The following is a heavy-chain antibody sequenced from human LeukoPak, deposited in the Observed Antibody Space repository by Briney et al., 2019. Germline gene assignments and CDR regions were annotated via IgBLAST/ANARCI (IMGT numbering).Heavy chain of an antibody. CDR1: GDSISSGNY. CDR2: IYTSGST. Sequence: SETLSLTCTVSGDSISSGNYWDWIRQPAGKGLEWIGRIYTSGSTNYNPSLKSRVTMSVDTSKNQFSLKLSSVTAADTAVYYCARWGDYYDSSGYPAFDYWGQGTLVTVSS. J-gene: IGHJ4*02. D-gene: IGHD3-22*01. V-gene: IGHV4-4*07. CDR3: ARWGDYYDSSGYPAFDY.